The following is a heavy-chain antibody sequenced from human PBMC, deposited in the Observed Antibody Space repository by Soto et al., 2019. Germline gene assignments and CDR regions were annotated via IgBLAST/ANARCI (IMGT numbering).Heavy chain of an antibody. V-gene: IGHV3-23*05. CDR3: ARPGLTVPGTRYFDH. D-gene: IGHD6-19*01. CDR1: GFTFNTYA. J-gene: IGHJ4*02. CDR2: IGSDGTAI. Sequence: EVQLLESGGGLVQPGGSLRLSCAASGFTFNTYAMSWVRQAPGKGLEWVSAIGSDGTAIQYADSVKGRFTISKDSSKDTLYLQLTSMRAADTPVYYCARPGLTVPGTRYFDHWGQGTLVTVSS.